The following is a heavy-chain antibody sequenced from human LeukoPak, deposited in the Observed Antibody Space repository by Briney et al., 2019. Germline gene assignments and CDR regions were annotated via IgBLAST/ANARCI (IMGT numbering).Heavy chain of an antibody. CDR1: GGTFSSYA. CDR2: IIPILGIA. D-gene: IGHD2-8*01. CDR3: ARSANFLFDY. V-gene: IGHV1-69*04. J-gene: IGHJ4*02. Sequence: SVKVSCKASGGTFSSYAISWVRQAPGQGLEWMGRIIPILGIANYAQKFQGRVTITADKSTSTDYMELSSLRSEDTAVYYCARSANFLFDYWGQGTLVTVSS.